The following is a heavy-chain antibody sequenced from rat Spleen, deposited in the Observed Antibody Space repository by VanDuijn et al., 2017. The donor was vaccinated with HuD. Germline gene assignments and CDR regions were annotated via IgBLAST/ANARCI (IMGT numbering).Heavy chain of an antibody. CDR2: ISPSGGST. D-gene: IGHD1-9*01. CDR1: GFTFSDYG. CDR3: VREGGYYGYTYGFAY. J-gene: IGHJ3*01. V-gene: IGHV5S13*01. Sequence: EVQLVESDGGLVQPGGSLKLSCAASGFTFSDYGVAWVRQAPTKGLEWVASISPSGGSTYYRDSVKGRFTISRDNAKNTLYLQMDSLRSEDTATYYCVREGGYYGYTYGFAYWGQGTLVTVSS.